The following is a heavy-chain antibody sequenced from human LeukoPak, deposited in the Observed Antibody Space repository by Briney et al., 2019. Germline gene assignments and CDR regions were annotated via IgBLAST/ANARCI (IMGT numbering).Heavy chain of an antibody. V-gene: IGHV4-59*08. Sequence: PSETLSLTWTVSGDSIRSYYWNWIRRPPGKGLEWIGYIYYTGSTSYNPSLKSRVTISLDTSKSQFSLRLTSVTAADTAVYYCASHGSSGHDPLTWGQGTLVTVSS. CDR3: ASHGSSGHDPLT. CDR1: GDSIRSYY. D-gene: IGHD5-12*01. CDR2: IYYTGST. J-gene: IGHJ4*01.